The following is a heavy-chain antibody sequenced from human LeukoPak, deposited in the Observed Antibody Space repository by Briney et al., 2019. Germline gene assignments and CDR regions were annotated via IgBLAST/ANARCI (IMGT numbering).Heavy chain of an antibody. V-gene: IGHV3-9*03. CDR3: AKEIGGGIESSGWYGEGGLDY. D-gene: IGHD6-19*01. J-gene: IGHJ4*02. CDR2: ISWNSGSI. CDR1: GFTFDDYA. Sequence: GRSLRLSCAVSGFTFDDYAMHWVRQAPGKGLEWVSGISWNSGSIGYADSVKGRLTIPRDDAKNSLYLQMHSPSTEDVALYYLAKEIGGGIESSGWYGEGGLDYWGQGTLVTVSS.